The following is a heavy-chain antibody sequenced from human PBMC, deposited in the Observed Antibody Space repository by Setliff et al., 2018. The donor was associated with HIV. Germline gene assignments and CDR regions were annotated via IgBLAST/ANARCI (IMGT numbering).Heavy chain of an antibody. CDR1: GGSISSHY. J-gene: IGHJ4*02. Sequence: PSETLSLTCTVSGGSISSHYWSWIRQPPGKGLEWIGYIYYTGSTSYNPSFRSRVTISVDTSKNQFSLMLDSVTAADTAVYYCARGGYYYYFDYWGQGTPVTVSS. V-gene: IGHV4-59*11. CDR2: IYYTGST. CDR3: ARGGYYYYFDY. D-gene: IGHD2-8*01.